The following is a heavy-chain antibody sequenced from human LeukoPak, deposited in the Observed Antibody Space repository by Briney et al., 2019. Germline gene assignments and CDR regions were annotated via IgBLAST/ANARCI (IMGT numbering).Heavy chain of an antibody. CDR3: ARGVVVPPRSAFNI. CDR1: GFTFSNYW. D-gene: IGHD2-2*01. CDR2: IYVDGRTT. J-gene: IGHJ3*02. V-gene: IGHV3-74*01. Sequence: PGGSLRLSCVASGFTFSNYWMHWVRQPPGKGLVWVSRIYVDGRTTNYADSVKGRFTISRDNAKNTVYLEMNSRRVEDTAVYYCARGVVVPPRSAFNIWGKGKMVTVSS.